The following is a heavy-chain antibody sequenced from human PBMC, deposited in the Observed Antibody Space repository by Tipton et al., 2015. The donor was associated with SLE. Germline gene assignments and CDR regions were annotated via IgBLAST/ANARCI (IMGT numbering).Heavy chain of an antibody. CDR1: GYTFTSYG. CDR2: ISAYNGNT. J-gene: IGHJ6*02. V-gene: IGHV1-18*04. D-gene: IGHD2-2*01. Sequence: QSGAEVKKPGASVKVSCKASGYTFTSYGISWVRQAPGQGLEWMGWISAYNGNTNYAQKLQGRVTITADESTSTAYMELSSLRSEDTAVYYCARGRRYCSSTSCQSNYFGMDVWGQGTTVTVSS. CDR3: ARGRRYCSSTSCQSNYFGMDV.